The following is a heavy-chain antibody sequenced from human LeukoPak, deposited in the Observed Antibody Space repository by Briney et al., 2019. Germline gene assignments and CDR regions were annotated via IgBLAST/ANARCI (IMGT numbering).Heavy chain of an antibody. Sequence: SVKVSCKASGGTFSSYAISWVRQAPGQGLEWMGGIIPILGIANYAQKFQGRVTITADKSTSTAYMELSSLRSEDTAVYYCARDMGGSYHDAFDIWGQGTMVTVSS. J-gene: IGHJ3*02. V-gene: IGHV1-69*04. CDR1: GGTFSSYA. D-gene: IGHD1-26*01. CDR2: IIPILGIA. CDR3: ARDMGGSYHDAFDI.